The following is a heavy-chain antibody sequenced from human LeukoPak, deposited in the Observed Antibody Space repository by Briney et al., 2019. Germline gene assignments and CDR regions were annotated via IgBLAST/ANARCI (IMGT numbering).Heavy chain of an antibody. CDR3: VRDASGSPGY. V-gene: IGHV1-46*01. D-gene: IGHD3-10*01. Sequence: ASVRVSCKANGYTFIKYSIHWVRQAPGQGLEWMGEFNPTYLSTQYAQKFQGRVTMTWDMSSGTVYMDLNSLRSDDTAVYFCVRDASGSPGYWGQGTQVTVSS. J-gene: IGHJ4*02. CDR1: GYTFIKYS. CDR2: FNPTYLST.